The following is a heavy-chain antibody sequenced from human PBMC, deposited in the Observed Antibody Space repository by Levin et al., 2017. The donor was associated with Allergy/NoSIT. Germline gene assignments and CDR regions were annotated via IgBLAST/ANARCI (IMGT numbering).Heavy chain of an antibody. CDR3: ARGLLTTMVQGVIDDYYMDG. CDR1: GYTFTSYG. Sequence: GESLKISCKASGYTFTSYGISWVRQAPGQGLEWMGWISAYNGNTNYAQKLQGRVTMTTDTSTSTAYLELRSLRSDDTAVYCCARGLLTTMVQGVIDDYYMDGWGKGTTVTVSS. J-gene: IGHJ6*03. D-gene: IGHD3-10*01. CDR2: ISAYNGNT. V-gene: IGHV1-18*01.